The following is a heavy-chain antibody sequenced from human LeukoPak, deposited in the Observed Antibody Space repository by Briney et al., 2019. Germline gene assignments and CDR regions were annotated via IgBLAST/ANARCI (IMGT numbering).Heavy chain of an antibody. CDR2: MSPNSGKA. Sequence: GASVKVSCKASGFSFISYDIYWLRQATGQGLEWLGWMSPNSGKAGYAQKFEGRVTMTRDTSINTAYMELSSLKFEDTAVYYCARLLGGYQLGTWFDPWGQGTLVTVSS. J-gene: IGHJ5*02. CDR3: ARLLGGYQLGTWFDP. CDR1: GFSFISYD. D-gene: IGHD7-27*01. V-gene: IGHV1-8*01.